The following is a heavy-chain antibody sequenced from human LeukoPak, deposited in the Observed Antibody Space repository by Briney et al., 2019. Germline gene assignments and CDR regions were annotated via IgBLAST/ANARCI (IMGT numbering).Heavy chain of an antibody. Sequence: SETLSLTCGVSGGSISTTNWWTWVRQPPGEGLERIGEGHLSGRTHYNPSLESRATMPVDVPGNHISLRLPSVTAADTSVYHCAREGGPYRPLDYSGQGTLVTVSS. J-gene: IGHJ4*02. CDR3: AREGGPYRPLDY. CDR2: GHLSGRT. CDR1: GGSISTTNW. V-gene: IGHV4-4*02.